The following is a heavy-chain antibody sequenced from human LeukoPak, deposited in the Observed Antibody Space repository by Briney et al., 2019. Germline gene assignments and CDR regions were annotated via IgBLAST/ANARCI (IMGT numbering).Heavy chain of an antibody. CDR2: IGTDGDT. V-gene: IGHV3-13*04. CDR1: GFTVSSNY. D-gene: IGHD6-13*01. Sequence: VGSLRLSCAASGFTVSSNYMSWVRQAPGKGLEWVSAIGTDGDTYSSGSVKGRFTISRENAKSSLYLRMNSLRAGDTAVYYCARVRAAAGANWYFDLWGRGTLVTVSS. CDR3: ARVRAAAGANWYFDL. J-gene: IGHJ2*01.